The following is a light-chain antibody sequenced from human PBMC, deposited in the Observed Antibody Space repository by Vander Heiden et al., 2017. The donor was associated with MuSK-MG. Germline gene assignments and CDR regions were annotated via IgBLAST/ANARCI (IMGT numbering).Light chain of an antibody. V-gene: IGLV3-21*02. CDR2: EDS. CDR3: QVWDSSSASYV. Sequence: SYVLTQPPSVSAAPGQTARITCEGNNIGEKSVHWYQQKPGQAPVLVVYEDSARPSGIPERFSGSNSANTATLTISRVEAGDEADYYCQVWDSSSASYVFGTGTKVTVL. J-gene: IGLJ1*01. CDR1: NIGEKS.